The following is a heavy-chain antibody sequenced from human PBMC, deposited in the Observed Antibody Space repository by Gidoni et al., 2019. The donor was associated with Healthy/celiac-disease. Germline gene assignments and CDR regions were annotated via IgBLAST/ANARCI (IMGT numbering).Heavy chain of an antibody. D-gene: IGHD3-10*01. CDR2: INHSGST. V-gene: IGHV4-34*01. J-gene: IGHJ4*02. CDR1: GGSFSGYY. Sequence: QVQLQQWGAGRLKPSETLSLTCAVYGGSFSGYYWSWIGQPPGKGLAWIEEINHSGSTNYNPSLKGRVTISVDTSKNQFSLKLSTVTAADTAVYYCARGALIIVREVLDYWGQGTLVTVSS. CDR3: ARGALIIVREVLDY.